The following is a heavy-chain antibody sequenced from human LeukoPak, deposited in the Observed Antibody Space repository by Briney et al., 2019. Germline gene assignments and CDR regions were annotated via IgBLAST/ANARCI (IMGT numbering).Heavy chain of an antibody. D-gene: IGHD2-2*02. CDR2: IKEEGSEK. V-gene: IGHV3-7*04. Sequence: GGSLRLSCAASGFTFSNYWMRWVRQAPGKGLEWVANIKEEGSEKYYVDSVRGRFTISRDNAKNSLSLQMNSLRAEDTAVYYCVRYTRRYPFDYWGQGTLVTVSS. CDR1: GFTFSNYW. J-gene: IGHJ4*02. CDR3: VRYTRRYPFDY.